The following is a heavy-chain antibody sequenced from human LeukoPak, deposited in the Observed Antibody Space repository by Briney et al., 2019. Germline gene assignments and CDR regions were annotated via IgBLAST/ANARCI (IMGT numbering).Heavy chain of an antibody. V-gene: IGHV4-4*02. Sequence: SETLSLTCSVSIGSISSSKWWSWVRPSPVKGLGWIGEIYLYGTTNYNPSFTSRVTMSVDRSRNQFSLKLTSVTAADTAVYYCARQKWEQQGRDYYFNGLDVWGPGTTVIVSS. CDR2: IYLYGTT. CDR3: ARQKWEQQGRDYYFNGLDV. CDR1: IGSISSSKW. J-gene: IGHJ6*02. D-gene: IGHD1/OR15-1a*01.